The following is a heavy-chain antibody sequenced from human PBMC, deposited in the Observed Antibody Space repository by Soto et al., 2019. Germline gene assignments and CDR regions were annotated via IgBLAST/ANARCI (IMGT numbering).Heavy chain of an antibody. V-gene: IGHV3-53*04. CDR1: GFTVSSNY. J-gene: IGHJ4*02. CDR2: IYSGGST. CDR3: ARDPRVYSGTYSL. Sequence: EVQLVESGGGLVQPGGSLRLSCAASGFTVSSNYMSWVRQAPGKGLECVSVIYSGGSTYYADSVKGRFTISRDNSKNTLYLQMNSLRAEDTAVYYCARDPRVYSGTYSLWGQGTLVTVSS. D-gene: IGHD1-26*01.